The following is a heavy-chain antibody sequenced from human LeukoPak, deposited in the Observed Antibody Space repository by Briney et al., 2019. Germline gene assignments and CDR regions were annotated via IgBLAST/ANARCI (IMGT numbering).Heavy chain of an antibody. CDR1: GFTFSSYG. Sequence: GGSLRLSCAASGFTFSSYGMHWVRQAPGKGLEWVAFIRYDGSNKYYADSVKGRFTISRDNSKNTLYLQMNSLRAEDTAVYYCAKDTGDKAYYFDYWGQGTLVTVSS. CDR3: AKDTGDKAYYFDY. CDR2: IRYDGSNK. J-gene: IGHJ4*02. D-gene: IGHD7-27*01. V-gene: IGHV3-30*02.